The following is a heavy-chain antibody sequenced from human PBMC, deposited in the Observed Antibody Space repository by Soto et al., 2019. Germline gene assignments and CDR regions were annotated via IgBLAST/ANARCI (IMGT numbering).Heavy chain of an antibody. CDR3: AKVKYSSPMCYYYGMDV. Sequence: QAQLEQSGGEVKKPGSSVKVSCKASRVAFSKFIVTWVRQAPGLGLEWVGGIIPIFGTANYAQKFQGRVTITADASTSTSYMEVNNLRSEDTAVYYCAKVKYSSPMCYYYGMDVWGQGTTVTVSS. J-gene: IGHJ6*02. D-gene: IGHD3-22*01. CDR1: RVAFSKFI. CDR2: IIPIFGTA. V-gene: IGHV1-69*01.